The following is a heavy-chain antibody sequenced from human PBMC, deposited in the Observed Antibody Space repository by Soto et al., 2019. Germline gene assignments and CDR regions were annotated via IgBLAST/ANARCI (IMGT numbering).Heavy chain of an antibody. D-gene: IGHD3-10*01. CDR3: ARDPRLWFGELYDY. CDR1: GYTFTSYG. V-gene: IGHV1-18*01. Sequence: GASVKVSCKASGYTFTSYGISWVRQAPGQGLEWMGWISAYNGNTNYAQKLQGRVTMTTDTSTSTAYMKLRSLRSDDTAVYYCARDPRLWFGELYDYWGQGTLVTVSS. J-gene: IGHJ4*02. CDR2: ISAYNGNT.